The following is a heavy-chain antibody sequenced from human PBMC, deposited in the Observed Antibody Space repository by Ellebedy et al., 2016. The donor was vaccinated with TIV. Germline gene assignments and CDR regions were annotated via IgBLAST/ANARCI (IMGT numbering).Heavy chain of an antibody. CDR1: GFTFSSYA. D-gene: IGHD2-2*01. CDR2: IRVRGGST. Sequence: GGSLRLXXAASGFTFSSYAMSWVRQAPGKGLAWVSAIRVRGGSTFYADSVKGRFTISRDNSKHTLYLQMNSLRAEDTAVYYCAKWGIVVVPAAMGAWDVWGQGTTVTVSS. J-gene: IGHJ6*02. V-gene: IGHV3-23*01. CDR3: AKWGIVVVPAAMGAWDV.